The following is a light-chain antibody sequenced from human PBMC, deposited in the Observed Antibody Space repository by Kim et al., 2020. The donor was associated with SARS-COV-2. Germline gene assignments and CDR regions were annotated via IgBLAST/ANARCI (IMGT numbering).Light chain of an antibody. CDR2: DAS. V-gene: IGKV3-11*01. CDR1: QSVSSY. J-gene: IGKJ2*01. Sequence: EIVLTQSPATLSLSPGERATLSCGASQSVSSYLAWYQQKPGQAPRLLIYDASNRATGIPARFSGSGSGTDFTLTISSLEPEDFAVYYCQQPGTFGQGTKLEI. CDR3: QQPGT.